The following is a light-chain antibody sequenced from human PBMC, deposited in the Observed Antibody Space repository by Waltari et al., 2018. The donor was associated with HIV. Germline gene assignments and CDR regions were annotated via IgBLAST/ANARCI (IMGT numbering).Light chain of an antibody. Sequence: EIVMTKSPATLSVSPGERATLSCRASQSIRGNLAWYQQRRGQAPRLLIYGASTRASGIPARFSGSGSGPDFSLTISSLQSEDSALYYCQQYNHWPRTFGQGTKLEI. V-gene: IGKV3-15*01. CDR1: QSIRGN. CDR3: QQYNHWPRT. CDR2: GAS. J-gene: IGKJ1*01.